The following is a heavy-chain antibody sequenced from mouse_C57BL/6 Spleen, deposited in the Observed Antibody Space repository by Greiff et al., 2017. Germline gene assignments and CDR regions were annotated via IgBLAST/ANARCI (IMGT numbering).Heavy chain of an antibody. V-gene: IGHV8-8*01. J-gene: IGHJ4*01. D-gene: IGHD1-1*01. CDR1: GFSLSTFGMG. CDR2: IWWDDDK. CDR3: ARIGSYGSSYDAMDY. Sequence: QVTLKESGPGILQPSQTLSLSCSFSGFSLSTFGMGVGWIRQPSGNGLEWLANIWWDDDKYYNPVLKSRLTISKDTTKNQVFLKIANVDTADTATYYCARIGSYGSSYDAMDYWGQGTSVTVAS.